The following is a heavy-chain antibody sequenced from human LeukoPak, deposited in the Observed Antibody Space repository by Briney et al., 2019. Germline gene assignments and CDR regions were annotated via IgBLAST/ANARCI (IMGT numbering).Heavy chain of an antibody. D-gene: IGHD2-15*01. CDR2: INHSGST. J-gene: IGHJ4*02. CDR1: GGSFSGYY. Sequence: PSETLSLTCAVYGGSFSGYYWSWIRQPPGKGLEWIGEINHSGSTNYNPSLKSRVTISVDTSKNQFSLKLSSVTAADTAVYYCARAKKYCSGGSCSYYFDYWGQGTLVTVSS. CDR3: ARAKKYCSGGSCSYYFDY. V-gene: IGHV4-34*01.